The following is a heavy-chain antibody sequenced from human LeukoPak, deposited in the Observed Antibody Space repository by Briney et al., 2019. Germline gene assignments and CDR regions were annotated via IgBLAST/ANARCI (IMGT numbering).Heavy chain of an antibody. J-gene: IGHJ3*02. V-gene: IGHV3-30*18. D-gene: IGHD5-12*01. CDR2: ISYDGSNK. CDR1: GFTFSNAW. Sequence: GSLRLSCAASGFTFSNAWMSWVRQAPGKGLEWVAVISYDGSNKYYADSVKGRFTISRDNSKNTLYLQMNSLRAEDTAVYYCAKIIGYSGYDGRRPPWYDAFDIWGQGTMVTVSS. CDR3: AKIIGYSGYDGRRPPWYDAFDI.